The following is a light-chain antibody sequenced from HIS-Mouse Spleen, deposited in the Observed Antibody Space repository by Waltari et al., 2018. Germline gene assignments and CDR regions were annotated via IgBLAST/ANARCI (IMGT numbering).Light chain of an antibody. V-gene: IGLV3-10*01. J-gene: IGLJ2*01. CDR3: YSTDSSGNHRV. CDR2: EDS. Sequence: SYELTQPPSVSVSPGPTARTTCHGDALPKKYASWYQQKSGLAPGLVIYEDSKRPSGIPERFSGSSSGTMATLTISGAQVEDEADYYCYSTDSSGNHRVFGEGTKLTVL. CDR1: ALPKKY.